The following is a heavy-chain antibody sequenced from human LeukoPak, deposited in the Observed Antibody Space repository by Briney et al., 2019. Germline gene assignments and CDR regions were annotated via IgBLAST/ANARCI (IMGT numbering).Heavy chain of an antibody. CDR2: MHPSEST. D-gene: IGHD2-21*01. V-gene: IGHV4-39*01. CDR1: GGSINRSSYY. J-gene: IGHJ3*01. CDR3: ARQPPYSSTYDV. Sequence: KTSETLSLTCTVSGGSINRSSYYWAWICQPPGKGMEWIGSMHPSESTYYNPSLRSRVTISVDTSKNQFSLSLTSVTAADRAVYYCARQPPYSSTYDVWGQGTMVSVSS.